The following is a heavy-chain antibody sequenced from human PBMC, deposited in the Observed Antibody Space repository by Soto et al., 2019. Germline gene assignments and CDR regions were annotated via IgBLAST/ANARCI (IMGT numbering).Heavy chain of an antibody. CDR3: TRSALFPYLSFY. Sequence: TGGSLRLSCEASGFTFSDYEFHWVRQAPGKGLEWISYISSTGATDYYADSVQGRFTISRDDAKNSVSLQMNGLRAEDTAVYYCTRSALFPYLSFYWGQGXLVTVHS. D-gene: IGHD2-21*01. J-gene: IGHJ4*02. CDR1: GFTFSDYE. CDR2: ISSTGATD. V-gene: IGHV3-48*03.